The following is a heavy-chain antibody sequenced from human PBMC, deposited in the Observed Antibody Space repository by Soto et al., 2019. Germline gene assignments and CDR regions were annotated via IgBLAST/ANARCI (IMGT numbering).Heavy chain of an antibody. J-gene: IGHJ4*02. Sequence: QVQLVQSGAAVKKPVASIRVSCKASGYSFTSYDMHWVRQATGHGLEWLGWMNPNSGDTEYAQKFQGRVTMTRDTSTRIAYMELSSLTSEDTAVYYCARVGFLGGSPIDGWGQGTLVTVSS. V-gene: IGHV1-8*01. CDR2: MNPNSGDT. CDR3: ARVGFLGGSPIDG. D-gene: IGHD3-16*01. CDR1: GYSFTSYD.